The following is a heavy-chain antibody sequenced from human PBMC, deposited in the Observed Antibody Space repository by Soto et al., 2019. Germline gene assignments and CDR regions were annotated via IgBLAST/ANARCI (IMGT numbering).Heavy chain of an antibody. D-gene: IGHD4-17*01. CDR2: IDWDDDK. Sequence: SGPTLVNPTQTLTLTCTFSVFSLSTSGMCVSWIRQPPGKALEWLARIDWDDDKYYSTSLKTRLTISKDTSKNQVVLTMTNMDPVDTATYYCARIPPDYGDYYFDYWGQGTLVTVSS. V-gene: IGHV2-70*11. CDR1: VFSLSTSGMC. J-gene: IGHJ4*02. CDR3: ARIPPDYGDYYFDY.